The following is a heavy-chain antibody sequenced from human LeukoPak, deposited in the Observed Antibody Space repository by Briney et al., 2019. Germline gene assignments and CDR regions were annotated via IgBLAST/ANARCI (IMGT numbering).Heavy chain of an antibody. Sequence: PGGSLRLSCAASGFTFSSYAMTWVRQAPGKGLEWVSAISGSGGSTYYADSVKGRFTISRNNSNNTLSLHMNSLRAEDTAVYYCAKSLGRYIYGPDYFDYWGQGTLVTVSS. CDR3: AKSLGRYIYGPDYFDY. CDR1: GFTFSSYA. CDR2: ISGSGGST. V-gene: IGHV3-23*01. D-gene: IGHD5-18*01. J-gene: IGHJ4*02.